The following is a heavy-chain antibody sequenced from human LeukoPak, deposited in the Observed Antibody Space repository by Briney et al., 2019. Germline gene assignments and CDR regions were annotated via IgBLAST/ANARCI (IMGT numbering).Heavy chain of an antibody. V-gene: IGHV3-23*01. CDR2: LSGSGGST. J-gene: IGHJ4*02. D-gene: IGHD6-19*01. CDR3: AKDYSSGWYFDY. Sequence: GGSLRLSCAASGFPFSSYAMSWVRQAPGKGLEWVSVLSGSGGSTYYAGSVKGRFTISRDNSKNTVNLLLDSLRAEDTAVYYCAKDYSSGWYFDYWGQGTLVTVSS. CDR1: GFPFSSYA.